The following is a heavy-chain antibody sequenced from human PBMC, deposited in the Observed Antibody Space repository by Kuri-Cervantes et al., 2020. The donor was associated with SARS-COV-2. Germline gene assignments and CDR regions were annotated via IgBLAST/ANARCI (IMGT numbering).Heavy chain of an antibody. V-gene: IGHV3-11*05. J-gene: IGHJ3*02. CDR3: AKERGYGYGFDI. Sequence: GGSLRLSCTASGFIFSDYYMTWIRQAPGKGLEWVSGISWNSNNIDYVDSVKGRFTISRDSAKNSLFLQMNSLRPEDMAMYYCAKERGYGYGFDIWGQGTMVTVSS. D-gene: IGHD3-10*01. CDR2: ISWNSNNI. CDR1: GFIFSDYY.